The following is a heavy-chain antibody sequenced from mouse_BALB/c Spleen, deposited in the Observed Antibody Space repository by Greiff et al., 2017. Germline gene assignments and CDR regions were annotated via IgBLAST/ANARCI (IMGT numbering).Heavy chain of an antibody. D-gene: IGHD1-2*01. J-gene: IGHJ4*01. V-gene: IGHV3-2*02. CDR2: ISYSGST. Sequence: EVQLQESGPGLVKPSQSLSLTCTVTGYSITSDYAWNWIRQFPGNKLEWMGYISYSGSTSYNPSLKSRISITRDTSKNQFFLQLNSVTTEDTATYYCARSITPGAMDYWGQGTSVTVSS. CDR3: ARSITPGAMDY. CDR1: GYSITSDYA.